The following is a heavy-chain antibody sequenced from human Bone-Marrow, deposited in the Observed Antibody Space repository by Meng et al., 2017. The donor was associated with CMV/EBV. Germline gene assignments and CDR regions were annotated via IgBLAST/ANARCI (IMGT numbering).Heavy chain of an antibody. J-gene: IGHJ1*01. CDR2: IIPIFGTP. CDR1: SVSSHA. V-gene: IGHV1-69*01. CDR3: ARSPPGDCSRTSCSNFQH. Sequence: SVSSHAISWVRQAPGQGLEWMGGIIPIFGTPNYAQKSQGRVTITADESTNTAYMELNSLTSEDTAVYFCARSPPGDCSRTSCSNFQHWGQGTLVTVSS. D-gene: IGHD2-2*01.